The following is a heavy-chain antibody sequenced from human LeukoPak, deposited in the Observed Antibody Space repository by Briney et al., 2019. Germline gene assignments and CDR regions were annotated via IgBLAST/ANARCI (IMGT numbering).Heavy chain of an antibody. CDR1: GLTFINFG. Sequence: GGTLRLSCAASGLTFINFGMTWVRQAPGKGLEWVSAISGSAVVTFYADSVKGRFTISRDNSKNTLYLQMNSLRAEDTAVYYCARDRGSSSWYASGASDIWGQGTMVTVSS. V-gene: IGHV3-23*01. J-gene: IGHJ3*02. D-gene: IGHD6-13*01. CDR2: ISGSAVVT. CDR3: ARDRGSSSWYASGASDI.